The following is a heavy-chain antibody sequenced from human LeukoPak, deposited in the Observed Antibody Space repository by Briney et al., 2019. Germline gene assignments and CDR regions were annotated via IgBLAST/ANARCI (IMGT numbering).Heavy chain of an antibody. D-gene: IGHD3-16*01. Sequence: GGSLRLSCVVSGITFSNAWMSWVRHAPGKGLEWVGRIKSKTDGETMDYAAPVKGRFIISREDSINTLYLQMNRLNVEDTAVYYCITDPGEWQPIWGQGTMVTVS. CDR2: IKSKTDGETM. CDR3: ITDPGEWQPI. V-gene: IGHV3-15*01. CDR1: GITFSNAW. J-gene: IGHJ3*02.